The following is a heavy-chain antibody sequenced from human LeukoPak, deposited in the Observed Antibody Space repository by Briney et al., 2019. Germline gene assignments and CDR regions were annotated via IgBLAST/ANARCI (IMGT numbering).Heavy chain of an antibody. CDR1: GFTFSSYG. V-gene: IGHV3-30*02. Sequence: GGSLRLSCAASGFTFSSYGMHWVRQAPGKGLEWVAFIRYDGSNKYYADSVKGRFTISRDNSKNTLYLQMNSLRAEDTAVYYCAKDMGYSSGWYYFDYWGQGTLVTVSS. J-gene: IGHJ4*02. CDR3: AKDMGYSSGWYYFDY. D-gene: IGHD6-19*01. CDR2: IRYDGSNK.